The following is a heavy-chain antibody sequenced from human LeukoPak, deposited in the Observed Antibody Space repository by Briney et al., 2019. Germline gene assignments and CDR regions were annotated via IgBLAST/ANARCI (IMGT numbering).Heavy chain of an antibody. J-gene: IGHJ3*02. CDR2: XSLNSGANI. V-gene: IGHV3-11*04. CDR3: ARDRDSPYWSDAFDI. D-gene: IGHD3-22*01. Sequence: XLXCAAXXFTXXDXXMSWIXQXPXXGXXXXXXXSLNSGANIYYAQSVKGRFTISRDNAKNSLYLQMNSLRAEDTAVYYCARDRDSPYWSDAFDIWGQGTMVTVSS. CDR1: XFTXXDXX.